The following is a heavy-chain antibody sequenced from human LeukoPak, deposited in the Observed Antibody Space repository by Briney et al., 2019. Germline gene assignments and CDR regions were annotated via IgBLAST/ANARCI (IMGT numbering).Heavy chain of an antibody. V-gene: IGHV3-23*01. CDR1: GFTFSSYA. J-gene: IGHJ4*02. D-gene: IGHD5-24*01. CDR2: ISGSGGST. Sequence: GGSLRLSCAASGFTFSSYAMSWVLQAPGKGLEWVSAISGSGGSTYYADSVKGRFTISRDNSKNTLYLQMNSLGAEDTAVYYCAKDGMATISYYFDYWGQGTLVTVSS. CDR3: AKDGMATISYYFDY.